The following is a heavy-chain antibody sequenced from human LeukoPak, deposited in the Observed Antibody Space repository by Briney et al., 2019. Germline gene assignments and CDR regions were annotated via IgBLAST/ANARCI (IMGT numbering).Heavy chain of an antibody. V-gene: IGHV5-51*01. D-gene: IGHD6-19*01. CDR3: ARHGPSIAVAGMDGMDV. Sequence: GASPQISSKASGYSFTSYWIGWVRPMPGKGREWMGMIYPGHSDTRYSPSFQSQVTISADKSISTAYLQWSSLKASDTALYYCARHGPSIAVAGMDGMDVWGQGTTVTVSS. CDR2: IYPGHSDT. J-gene: IGHJ6*02. CDR1: GYSFTSYW.